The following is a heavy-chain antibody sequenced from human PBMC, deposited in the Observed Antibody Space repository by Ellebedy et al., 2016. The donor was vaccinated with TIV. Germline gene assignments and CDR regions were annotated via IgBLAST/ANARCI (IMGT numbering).Heavy chain of an antibody. D-gene: IGHD5-18*01. CDR2: ISYDGSNK. CDR3: ARPHTGYSYGEYYFDY. CDR1: GFTFSSYA. J-gene: IGHJ4*02. V-gene: IGHV3-30*04. Sequence: GGSLRLSXAASGFTFSSYAMHWVRQAPGKGLEWVAVISYDGSNKYYADSVKGRFTISRDNSKNTLYLQMNSLRAEDTAVYYCARPHTGYSYGEYYFDYWGQGTLVTVSS.